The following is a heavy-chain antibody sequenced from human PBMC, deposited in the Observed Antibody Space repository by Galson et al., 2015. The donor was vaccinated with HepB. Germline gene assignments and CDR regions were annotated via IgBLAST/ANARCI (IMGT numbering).Heavy chain of an antibody. CDR2: ISSSSSTI. Sequence: SLRLSCAASGFTFSSYSMNWVRQAPGKGLEWVSYISSSSSTIYYADSVKGRFTISRDNAKNSLYLQKNSLRDEDTAVYYCARVVAAGTFLKAGCFDYRGQGTLVTVSS. V-gene: IGHV3-48*02. D-gene: IGHD6-19*01. CDR3: ARVVAAGTFLKAGCFDY. J-gene: IGHJ4*02. CDR1: GFTFSSYS.